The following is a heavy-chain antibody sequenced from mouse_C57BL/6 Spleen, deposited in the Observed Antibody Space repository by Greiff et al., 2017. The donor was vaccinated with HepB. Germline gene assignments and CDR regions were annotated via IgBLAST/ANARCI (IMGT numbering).Heavy chain of an antibody. Sequence: VMLVESGPELVKPGASVKISCKASGYAFSSSWMNWVKQRPGKGLEWIGRIYPGDGDTNYNGKFKGKATLTADKSSSTAYMQLSSLTSEDSAVYFCARDGYSSYFDYWGQGTTLTVSS. J-gene: IGHJ2*01. CDR1: GYAFSSSW. CDR3: ARDGYSSYFDY. V-gene: IGHV1-82*01. D-gene: IGHD2-3*01. CDR2: IYPGDGDT.